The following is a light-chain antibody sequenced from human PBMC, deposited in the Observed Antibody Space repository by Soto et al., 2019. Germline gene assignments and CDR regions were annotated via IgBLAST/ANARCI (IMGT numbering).Light chain of an antibody. Sequence: QALVTQEPSLTVSPGGTVTLTCASSTGAVTSGYYPNWFQQKPGPAPRALIYSTNNKYSWTPARFSGSLLGGKAALTLSGVQPEDEADYYCLLYYGGQLGVFGGGTKLTVL. CDR2: STN. CDR1: TGAVTSGYY. J-gene: IGLJ2*01. CDR3: LLYYGGQLGV. V-gene: IGLV7-43*01.